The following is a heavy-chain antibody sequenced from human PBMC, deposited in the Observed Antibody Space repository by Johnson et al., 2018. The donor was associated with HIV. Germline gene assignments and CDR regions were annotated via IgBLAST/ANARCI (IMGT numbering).Heavy chain of an antibody. CDR1: GFTFDDYG. J-gene: IGHJ3*02. D-gene: IGHD3-22*01. CDR3: AKAPLSGYEDAFDI. Sequence: VQLVESGGGVVRPGGSLRLSCAASGFTFDDYGMTWVRQAPGKGLEWVSGINWNGGSTGYADSVKGRFTISRDDAKNSLYLQMNSLRAEDTALYYCAKAPLSGYEDAFDIWGQGTMVTDSS. V-gene: IGHV3-20*04. CDR2: INWNGGST.